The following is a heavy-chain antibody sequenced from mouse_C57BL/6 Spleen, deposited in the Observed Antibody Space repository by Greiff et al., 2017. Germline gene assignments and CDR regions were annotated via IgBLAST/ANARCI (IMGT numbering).Heavy chain of an antibody. Sequence: EVKLVESGGGLVKPGGSLKLSCAASGFTFSDYGMHWVRQAPEKGLEWVAYISSGSSTIYYADTVKGRFTISRDNAKNTLFLQMTSLRSEDTAMYYCERNRDYGSSSCYFDYWGEGTTLTVSS. V-gene: IGHV5-17*01. D-gene: IGHD1-1*01. CDR1: GFTFSDYG. J-gene: IGHJ2*01. CDR2: ISSGSSTI. CDR3: ERNRDYGSSSCYFDY.